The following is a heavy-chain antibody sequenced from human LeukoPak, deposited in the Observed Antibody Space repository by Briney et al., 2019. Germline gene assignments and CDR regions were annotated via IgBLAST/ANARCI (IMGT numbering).Heavy chain of an antibody. J-gene: IGHJ4*02. V-gene: IGHV4-59*01. D-gene: IGHD3-16*02. CDR2: IYYSGST. CDR3: ARAETMITFGGVIVYFDY. Sequence: PSETLSLTCTVSGGSISSYYWSWLRQPPGKGLEWIGYIYYSGSTNYNPSLKSRVTISVDTSKNQFSLKLSSVTAADTAVYYCARAETMITFGGVIVYFDYWGQGTLVTVSS. CDR1: GGSISSYY.